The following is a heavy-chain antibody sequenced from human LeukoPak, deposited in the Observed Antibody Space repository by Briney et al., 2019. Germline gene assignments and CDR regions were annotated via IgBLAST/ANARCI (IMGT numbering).Heavy chain of an antibody. CDR3: ARAKRNGFDI. J-gene: IGHJ3*02. Sequence: GGSLRLSCEASEFTFSNYSMNWVRQAPGKGLEWVSYIRSSSSTIYYADSVKGRLTISRDNAKNSLYLQMNSLRAEDTAVYYCARAKRNGFDIWGQGTMVTVSS. CDR1: EFTFSNYS. CDR2: IRSSSSTI. V-gene: IGHV3-48*01.